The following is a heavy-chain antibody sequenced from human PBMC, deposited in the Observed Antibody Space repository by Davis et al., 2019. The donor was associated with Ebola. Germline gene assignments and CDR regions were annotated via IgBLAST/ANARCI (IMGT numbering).Heavy chain of an antibody. Sequence: SVKVSCKASGGTFSSYAISWVRQAPGQGLEWMGGIIPIFGTANYAQKFQGRVTITADKSTSTAYMELSSLRSEDTAVYYCTRDHTYSSSWYYWFDPWGQGTLVTVSS. V-gene: IGHV1-69*06. CDR3: TRDHTYSSSWYYWFDP. J-gene: IGHJ5*02. CDR2: IIPIFGTA. D-gene: IGHD6-13*01. CDR1: GGTFSSYA.